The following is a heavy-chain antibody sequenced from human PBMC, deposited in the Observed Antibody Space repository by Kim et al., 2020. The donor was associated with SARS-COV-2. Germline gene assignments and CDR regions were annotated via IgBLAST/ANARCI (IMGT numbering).Heavy chain of an antibody. Sequence: GESLKISCKGSGYSFTSYWIGWVRQMPGKGLEWMGIIYPGDSDTRYSPSFQGQVTISADKSISTAYLQWSSLKDSDTAMFYCASAPIYGSGSHSYYGVAVWGQGTTVTVSS. J-gene: IGHJ6*02. CDR1: GYSFTSYW. CDR2: IYPGDSDT. D-gene: IGHD3-10*01. V-gene: IGHV5-51*01. CDR3: ASAPIYGSGSHSYYGVAV.